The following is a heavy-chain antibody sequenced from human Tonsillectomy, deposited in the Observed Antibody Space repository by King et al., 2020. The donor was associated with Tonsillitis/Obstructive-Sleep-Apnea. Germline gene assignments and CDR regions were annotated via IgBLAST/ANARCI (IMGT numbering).Heavy chain of an antibody. V-gene: IGHV3-9*01. D-gene: IGHD5-12*01. J-gene: IGHJ3*02. CDR3: GKAKVPTIWFGAFDI. CDR1: GFTFDDYA. CDR2: ISWNSGSI. Sequence: VQLVESGGGLVQPGRSLRLSCAASGFTFDDYAMHWVRQAPGKGLEWVSGISWNSGSIGYADSVKGRFTISRDNAKNSLYLQMNSLRGEDTALYYCGKAKVPTIWFGAFDIWGQGTMVTVSS.